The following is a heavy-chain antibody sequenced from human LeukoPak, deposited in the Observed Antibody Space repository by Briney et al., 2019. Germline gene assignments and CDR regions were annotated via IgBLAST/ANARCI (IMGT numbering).Heavy chain of an antibody. D-gene: IGHD3-22*01. CDR2: INSDGSST. CDR3: ARDPEKNYYDSSGYYNK. CDR1: GFTFSSYW. Sequence: PGGSLRLSCAASGFTFSSYWMHWVRQAPGKGLVWVSRINSDGSSTSYADSVKGRFTISRDNAKNTLYLRMNSLRAEDTAVYYCARDPEKNYYDSSGYYNKWGQGTLVTVSS. J-gene: IGHJ4*02. V-gene: IGHV3-74*01.